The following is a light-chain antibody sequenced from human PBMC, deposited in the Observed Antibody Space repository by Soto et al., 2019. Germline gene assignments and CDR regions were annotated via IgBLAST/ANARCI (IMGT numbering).Light chain of an antibody. J-gene: IGKJ2*01. CDR1: QSVSSSY. V-gene: IGKV3-20*01. CDR2: GAS. Sequence: EIVLTQSPGTLSLSPGERATLSCRASQSVSSSYLGWYQQKPGQAPRLLIYGASSRATGIPDRISGSGAGTDFSPPISRLEQEDFAVYYCQRYGSTPLYTFGQGTKLEIK. CDR3: QRYGSTPLYT.